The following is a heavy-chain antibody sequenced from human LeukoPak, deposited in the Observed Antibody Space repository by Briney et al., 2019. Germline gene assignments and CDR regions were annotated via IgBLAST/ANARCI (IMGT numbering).Heavy chain of an antibody. J-gene: IGHJ4*02. D-gene: IGHD3-10*01. Sequence: GGSLRLSCEASEFTLKDYWMHWVRQGPGKGLVWVSRINSDGSSASYADSVKGRFTISRDNPKNTLYLQMNSLRAEDTALYYCAKDLVPAATRYGSGTWGQGTLVTVSS. CDR3: AKDLVPAATRYGSGT. CDR2: INSDGSSA. CDR1: EFTLKDYW. V-gene: IGHV3-74*01.